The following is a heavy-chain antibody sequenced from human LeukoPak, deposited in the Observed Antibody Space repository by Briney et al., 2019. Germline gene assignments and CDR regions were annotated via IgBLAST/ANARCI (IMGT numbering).Heavy chain of an antibody. CDR1: GGSFSGYY. V-gene: IGHV4-34*01. CDR2: INHSGST. D-gene: IGHD2-15*01. J-gene: IGHJ6*02. CDR3: ARGIVVVVAAIYYYYGMDV. Sequence: QASETLSLTCAVYGGSFSGYYWSWIRQPPGKGLEWIGEINHSGSTNYNPSLKSRVTISVDTSKNQFSLKLSSVTAADTAVYYCARGIVVVVAAIYYYYGMDVWGQGTTVTVSS.